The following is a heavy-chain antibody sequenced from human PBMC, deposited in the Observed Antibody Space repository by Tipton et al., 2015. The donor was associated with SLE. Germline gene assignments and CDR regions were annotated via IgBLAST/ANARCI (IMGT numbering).Heavy chain of an antibody. Sequence: SLRLSCAASGFTFSSYGMHWVRQAPGKGLEWVAVIWYDGSNKYYADSVKGRFTISRDNSKNTLYLQMNSLRAEDTAVYYCAKDQGIAAAGLGDFDYWGQGTLVTVSS. V-gene: IGHV3-33*06. CDR3: AKDQGIAAAGLGDFDY. CDR1: GFTFSSYG. J-gene: IGHJ4*02. D-gene: IGHD6-13*01. CDR2: IWYDGSNK.